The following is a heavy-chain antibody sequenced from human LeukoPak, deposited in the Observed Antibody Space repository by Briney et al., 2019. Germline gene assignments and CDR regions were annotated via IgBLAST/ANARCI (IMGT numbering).Heavy chain of an antibody. CDR1: GFTFSSYS. CDR2: ISISSRYI. Sequence: PGGSLRLSCAASGFTFSSYSMDWVRQPPGKGLGWVSSISISSRYIYYAHSMNGRVTIYRDNAKNSLYLQMNNLRAEDTAVYYCARDAYYYDSRGPSWGQGTLVTVSS. D-gene: IGHD3-22*01. V-gene: IGHV3-21*01. CDR3: ARDAYYYDSRGPS. J-gene: IGHJ5*02.